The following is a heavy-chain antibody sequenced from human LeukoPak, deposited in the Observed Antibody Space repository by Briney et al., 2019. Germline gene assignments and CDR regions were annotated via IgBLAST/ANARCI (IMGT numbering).Heavy chain of an antibody. CDR2: ITWDGATT. CDR3: AKDYGNYRGFDF. V-gene: IGHV3-43*01. Sequence: GGSLRLSCAASGFTFAQYMMHWVRQAPGQGLEGVCHITWDGATTHYADSVKGRFTISRDNRKNSLYLQMNSLRTEDTALYYCAKDYGNYRGFDFWGQGTLVTVSS. D-gene: IGHD3-22*01. CDR1: GFTFAQYM. J-gene: IGHJ4*02.